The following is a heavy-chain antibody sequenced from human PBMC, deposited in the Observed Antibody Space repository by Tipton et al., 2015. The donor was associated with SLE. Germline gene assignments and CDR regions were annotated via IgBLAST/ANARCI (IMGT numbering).Heavy chain of an antibody. J-gene: IGHJ4*02. Sequence: TLSLTCAVSGGSISSSSYYWGWIRQPPGKGLEWIGEINHSGSTNYNPSLKSRVTISVDTSKNQFSLKLSSVTAADTAVYYCARVGWLVHVDYWGQGTLVTVSS. CDR1: GGSISSSSYY. V-gene: IGHV4-39*07. D-gene: IGHD6-19*01. CDR3: ARVGWLVHVDY. CDR2: INHSGST.